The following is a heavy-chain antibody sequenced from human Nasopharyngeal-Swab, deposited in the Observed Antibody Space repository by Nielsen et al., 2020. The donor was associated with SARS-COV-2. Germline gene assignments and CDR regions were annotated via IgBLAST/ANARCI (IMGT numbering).Heavy chain of an antibody. Sequence: GESLKISCAASGFTFSSYAMHWVRPAPGKGLEWVAVISYDGSNKYYADSVKGRFTISRDNSKNTLYLQMNSLRAEDTAVYYCARALWGSYYYGMDVWGQGTTVTVSS. V-gene: IGHV3-30*04. CDR3: ARALWGSYYYGMDV. CDR2: ISYDGSNK. J-gene: IGHJ6*02. D-gene: IGHD7-27*01. CDR1: GFTFSSYA.